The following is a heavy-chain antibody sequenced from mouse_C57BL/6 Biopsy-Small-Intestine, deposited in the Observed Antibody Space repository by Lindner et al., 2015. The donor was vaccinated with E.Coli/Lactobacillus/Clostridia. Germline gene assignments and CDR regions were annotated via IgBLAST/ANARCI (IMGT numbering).Heavy chain of an antibody. V-gene: IGHV5-17*01. CDR3: ARKIYYGSSLDY. CDR1: GFTFSDYG. Sequence: VQLQESGGGLVKPGGSLKLSCAASGFTFSDYGMHWVRQAPEKGLEWVAYISSGSSTIYYADTVKGRFTISRDNAKNTLFLQMTSLRSEDTAMYYCARKIYYGSSLDYWGQGTTLTVSS. D-gene: IGHD1-1*01. J-gene: IGHJ2*01. CDR2: ISSGSSTI.